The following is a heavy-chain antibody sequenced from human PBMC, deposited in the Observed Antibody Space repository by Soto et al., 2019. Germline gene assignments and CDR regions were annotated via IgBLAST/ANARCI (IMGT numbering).Heavy chain of an antibody. CDR1: GFTFSSYA. V-gene: IGHV3-23*01. Sequence: GGSLRLSCAASGFTFSSYAMSWFRQAPGKGLEWVSAISGSGGSTYYADSVKGRFTISRDNSKNTLYLQMNSLRAEDTAVYYCARVVVVPAAIPWFDPWGKGTLVTVSS. J-gene: IGHJ5*02. CDR3: ARVVVVPAAIPWFDP. D-gene: IGHD2-2*01. CDR2: ISGSGGST.